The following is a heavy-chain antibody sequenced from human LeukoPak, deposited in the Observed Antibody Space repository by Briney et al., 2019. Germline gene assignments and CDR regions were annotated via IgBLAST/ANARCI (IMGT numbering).Heavy chain of an antibody. CDR2: INQDGREQ. CDR1: GLTFSDYW. V-gene: IGHV3-7*04. Sequence: QTGGSLRLSCAASGLTFSDYWMSWVRQAPGQGLEWVAKINQDGREQHFVDSVKGRFTISRDNAKNSLFLQMDSLRAEDTAVYYCTGGALDYWGQGALVTVSS. J-gene: IGHJ4*02. CDR3: TGGALDY.